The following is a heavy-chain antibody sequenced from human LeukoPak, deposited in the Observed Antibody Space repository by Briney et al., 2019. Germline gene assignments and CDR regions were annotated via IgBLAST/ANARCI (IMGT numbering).Heavy chain of an antibody. V-gene: IGHV4-59*01. CDR3: ARDRRWELLHAFDI. Sequence: PSETLSLTCTVSGGSISSYFWSWIRQPPGKGLEWIAYIHYSENTNYNPSLKSRVTISVDTSKSQFSLKLSSVTAADTAVYYCARDRRWELLHAFDIWGQGTMVTVSS. CDR1: GGSISSYF. D-gene: IGHD1-26*01. J-gene: IGHJ3*02. CDR2: IHYSENT.